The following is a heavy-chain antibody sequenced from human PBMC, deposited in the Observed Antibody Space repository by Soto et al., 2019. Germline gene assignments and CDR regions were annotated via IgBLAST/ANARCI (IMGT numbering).Heavy chain of an antibody. V-gene: IGHV4-4*02. Sequence: SETLSLTCAVSGGSISSSNWWSWVRQSPGKGLEWIGEIYHSGSTNYNPSLKSRVTISVDTSKNQFSLKLTSVTAADTALYYCARDKITGLFDYWGQGTLVTVSS. CDR3: ARDKITGLFDY. CDR2: IYHSGST. D-gene: IGHD2-8*02. CDR1: GGSISSSNW. J-gene: IGHJ4*02.